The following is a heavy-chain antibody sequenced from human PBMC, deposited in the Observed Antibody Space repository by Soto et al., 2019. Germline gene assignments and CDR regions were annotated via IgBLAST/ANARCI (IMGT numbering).Heavy chain of an antibody. V-gene: IGHV6-1*01. J-gene: IGHJ4*02. Sequence: QVQLQQSGPGLVKPSQTLSLTCAISGDSVSSNSAAWNWIRQSPSRGLEWLGRTYYRSKWYNDYAASVNSRITINADTSKNQFSLLLNSMTPEDTAVYYCASGIVVAGSFDYWGQGTLVTVSS. D-gene: IGHD6-19*01. CDR1: GDSVSSNSAA. CDR2: TYYRSKWYN. CDR3: ASGIVVAGSFDY.